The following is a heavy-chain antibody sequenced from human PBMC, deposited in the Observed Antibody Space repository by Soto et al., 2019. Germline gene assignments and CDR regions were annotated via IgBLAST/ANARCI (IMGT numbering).Heavy chain of an antibody. CDR2: IYNNGRT. J-gene: IGHJ4*02. D-gene: IGHD2-2*01. Sequence: SETLSLTCTVSGGSTSSSSWSWIRQPPGRGLEWIGYIYNNGRTDYNPSLKSRVTISVDTSKNHFSLKLSSVTPADTAVYYCARARFCTSTSCYHYFDFWGQGTLVTVSS. CDR1: GGSTSSSS. V-gene: IGHV4-59*01. CDR3: ARARFCTSTSCYHYFDF.